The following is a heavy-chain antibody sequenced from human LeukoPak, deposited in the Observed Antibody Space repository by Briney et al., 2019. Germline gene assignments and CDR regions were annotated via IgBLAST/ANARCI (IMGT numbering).Heavy chain of an antibody. CDR3: AQAYCRGGSCYSGDAFDI. V-gene: IGHV3-23*01. Sequence: QSGGSLRLSCAASGFTFSSYAMSWVRQAPGKGLEWVSAISGSGGSTYYADSVKGRFTISRDNAKNSLYLQMNSLRAEDTAVYYCAQAYCRGGSCYSGDAFDIWGQGTMVTVSS. CDR1: GFTFSSYA. D-gene: IGHD2-15*01. J-gene: IGHJ3*02. CDR2: ISGSGGST.